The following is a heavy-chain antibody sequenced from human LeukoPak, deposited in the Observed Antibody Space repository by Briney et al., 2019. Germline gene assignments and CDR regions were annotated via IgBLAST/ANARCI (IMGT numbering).Heavy chain of an antibody. Sequence: HPGGSLRLSCAASGFTFSSHGMSWVRQAPGKGLEWVSAISISGDRLYYADSVKGRFIISRDNSKNTLYLQMNSLRAEDTAVYYCAKEIRPNDSWGQGTLVTVSS. D-gene: IGHD3-10*01. CDR2: ISISGDRL. CDR1: GFTFSSHG. J-gene: IGHJ4*02. V-gene: IGHV3-23*01. CDR3: AKEIRPNDS.